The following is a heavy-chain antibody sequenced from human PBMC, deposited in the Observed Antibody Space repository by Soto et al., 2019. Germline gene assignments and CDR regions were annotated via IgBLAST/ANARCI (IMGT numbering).Heavy chain of an antibody. D-gene: IGHD1-26*01. CDR1: GFNFSYNA. Sequence: GGSLRLSCVASGFNFSYNAMSWVRQAPGKGLEWISSISGSGFKKYYADSVKGRFTISRDNSKSTVYLELNNLSAEDTAVYHCAKNQGVELVPLATVDWFDPWGQGSVVTVSS. CDR3: AKNQGVELVPLATVDWFDP. CDR2: ISGSGFKK. V-gene: IGHV3-23*01. J-gene: IGHJ5*02.